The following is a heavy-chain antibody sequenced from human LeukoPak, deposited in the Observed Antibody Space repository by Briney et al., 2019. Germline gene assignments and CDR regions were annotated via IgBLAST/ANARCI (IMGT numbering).Heavy chain of an antibody. CDR2: IYHSGST. Sequence: PSETLSLTCAVSGYSISSGYYWGWIRQPPGKGLEWIGSIYHSGSTYYNPSLKSRVTISVDTSKNQFSLKLSSVTAADTAVYYCAREGRRWAMIDDRDYWGQGTPVTVSS. CDR1: GYSISSGYY. CDR3: AREGRRWAMIDDRDY. J-gene: IGHJ4*02. D-gene: IGHD3-22*01. V-gene: IGHV4-38-2*01.